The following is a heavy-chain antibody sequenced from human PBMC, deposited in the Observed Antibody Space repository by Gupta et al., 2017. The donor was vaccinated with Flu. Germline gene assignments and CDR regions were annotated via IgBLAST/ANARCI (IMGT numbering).Heavy chain of an antibody. J-gene: IGHJ4*02. D-gene: IGHD3-9*01. Sequence: EWVGRIKSKTDGGTTDYAAPVKGRFTISRDDSKNTLYLQMNSLKTEDTAVYYCTTRSLNYDILTGYYSVPDRWGQGILVTVSS. CDR3: TTRSLNYDILTGYYSVPDR. CDR2: IKSKTDGGTT. V-gene: IGHV3-15*01.